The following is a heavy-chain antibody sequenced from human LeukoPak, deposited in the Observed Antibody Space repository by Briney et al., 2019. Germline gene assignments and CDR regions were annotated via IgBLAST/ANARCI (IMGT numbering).Heavy chain of an antibody. CDR3: AKDRQRGRDGYNPADY. J-gene: IGHJ4*02. Sequence: GGSLRLSCAASGFSFSNYGMHWVRQAPGKGLEWVAFIRYDGSNKYYADSVKGRFTISRDNSKNTLYLQMNSLRAEDTAVYYCAKDRQRGRDGYNPADYWGQGTLVTVSS. V-gene: IGHV3-30*02. CDR1: GFSFSNYG. CDR2: IRYDGSNK. D-gene: IGHD5-24*01.